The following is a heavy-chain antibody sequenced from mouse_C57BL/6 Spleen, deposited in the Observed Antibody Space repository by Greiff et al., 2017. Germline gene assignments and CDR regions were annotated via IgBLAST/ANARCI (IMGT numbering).Heavy chain of an antibody. V-gene: IGHV3-6*01. CDR3: ARDYYYGSSFSFDY. CDR2: ISYDGSN. Sequence: EVQLQESGPGLVKPSQSLSLTCSVTGYSITSGYYWNWIRQFPGNKLEWMGYISYDGSNNYNPSLKNRISITRDTSKNQFFLKLNSVTTEDTATYYCARDYYYGSSFSFDYWGQGTTLTVSS. J-gene: IGHJ2*01. D-gene: IGHD1-1*01. CDR1: GYSITSGYY.